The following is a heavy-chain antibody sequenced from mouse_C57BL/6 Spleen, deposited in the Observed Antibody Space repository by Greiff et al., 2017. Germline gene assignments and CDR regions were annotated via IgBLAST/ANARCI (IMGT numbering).Heavy chain of an antibody. J-gene: IGHJ2*01. CDR2: IDPSDSYT. Sequence: QVQLQQPGAELVMPGASVKLSCKASGYTFTSYWMHWVKQRPGQGLEWIGEIDPSDSYTNYNQKFKGKSTLTVDKSSSTAYMQLSSLTSDDSAVYYCARTWAFYYFDYWGQGTTLTVSS. V-gene: IGHV1-69*01. CDR1: GYTFTSYW. CDR3: ARTWAFYYFDY.